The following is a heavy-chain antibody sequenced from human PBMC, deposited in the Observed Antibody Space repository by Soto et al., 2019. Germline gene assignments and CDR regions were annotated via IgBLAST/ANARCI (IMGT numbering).Heavy chain of an antibody. CDR2: ISTSSSYT. Sequence: PGGSLRLSCVASGFTFSDHYMTWIRQAPGKGLEWLSYISTSSSYTNYADSVKGRFTISRDNAMNSLYLQMNSLRAEDTIVYYCASLRLTGYFDYWGQGTLVTVSS. V-gene: IGHV3-11*03. CDR1: GFTFSDHY. J-gene: IGHJ4*02. CDR3: ASLRLTGYFDY.